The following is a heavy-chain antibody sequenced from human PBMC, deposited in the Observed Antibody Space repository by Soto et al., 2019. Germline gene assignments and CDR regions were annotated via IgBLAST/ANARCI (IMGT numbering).Heavy chain of an antibody. CDR3: ARGWEYQLLSNWFDP. Sequence: GASVKVSGKASGYTFTVYYMHCVLQSPLQGPEWMGCINPNSGGTNYAQKFQGRATMTRDTSISTAYMELSRLRSDDTAVYYCARGWEYQLLSNWFDPWGQGTLVTVSS. V-gene: IGHV1-2*02. J-gene: IGHJ5*02. D-gene: IGHD2-2*01. CDR2: INPNSGGT. CDR1: GYTFTVYY.